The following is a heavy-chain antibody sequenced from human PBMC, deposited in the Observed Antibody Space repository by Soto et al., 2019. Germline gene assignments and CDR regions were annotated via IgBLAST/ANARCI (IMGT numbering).Heavy chain of an antibody. CDR3: AKDIGHYGELPSFEY. Sequence: VHLVESGGGLVQPGRSLRLSCAASGFTFDNYAMHWVRQRPGKGLEWVSGISWDSSSIGYADSVEGRFTISRDNAKNSLDLQMDSLRPEDTALYYCAKDIGHYGELPSFEYWGQGTLVTASS. CDR1: GFTFDNYA. D-gene: IGHD4-17*01. J-gene: IGHJ4*02. CDR2: ISWDSSSI. V-gene: IGHV3-9*01.